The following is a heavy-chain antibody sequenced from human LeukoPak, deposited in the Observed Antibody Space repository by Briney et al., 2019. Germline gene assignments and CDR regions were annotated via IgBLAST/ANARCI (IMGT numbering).Heavy chain of an antibody. D-gene: IGHD6-19*01. CDR3: ARDRNSGWYHYGMDV. CDR1: GGSISSYY. V-gene: IGHV4-59*01. J-gene: IGHJ6*02. CDR2: IYYSGST. Sequence: SETLSLTCTVSGGSISSYYWSWIRQPPGKGLEWIGYIYYSGSTNYNPSLKSRVTISVDTSKNQFSLKLSSVTAADTAVYYCARDRNSGWYHYGMDVWGQGTTVTVSS.